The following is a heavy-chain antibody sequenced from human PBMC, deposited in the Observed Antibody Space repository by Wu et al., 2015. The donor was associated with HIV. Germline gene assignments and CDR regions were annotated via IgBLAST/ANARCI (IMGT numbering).Heavy chain of an antibody. CDR2: MNPNSGNT. Sequence: QVQLVQSGAEVKEPGASVKVSCKASGYIFSSYDINWVRQAPGQGLEWMGWMNPNSGNTGYAQKFHGRVTVTRDISITTAYMELSSLRSEDTAMYYCARSGYGSGVRVDVWGKGTTVTVSS. D-gene: IGHD3-10*01. J-gene: IGHJ6*04. CDR3: ARSGYGSGVRVDV. CDR1: GYIFSSYD. V-gene: IGHV1-8*03.